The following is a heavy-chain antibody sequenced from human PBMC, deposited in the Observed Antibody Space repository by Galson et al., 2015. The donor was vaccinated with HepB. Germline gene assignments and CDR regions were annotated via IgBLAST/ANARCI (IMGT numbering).Heavy chain of an antibody. Sequence: SLRLSCAASGFTFSSYAMHWVRQAPGKGLEWVAVISYDGSNKYYADSVKGRFTISRDNSKNTLYLQMNSLRAEDTAVYYCARPRAGEQQLRVSAFDIWGQGTMVTVSS. D-gene: IGHD6-13*01. CDR2: ISYDGSNK. CDR3: ARPRAGEQQLRVSAFDI. J-gene: IGHJ3*02. CDR1: GFTFSSYA. V-gene: IGHV3-30*04.